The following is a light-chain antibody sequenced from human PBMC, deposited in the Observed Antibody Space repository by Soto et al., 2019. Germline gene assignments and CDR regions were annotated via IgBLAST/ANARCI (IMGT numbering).Light chain of an antibody. Sequence: EIVLTQSPANLSLSPGESATLSCRASRSVSNYLAWYQQKPGQAPRLLIYDASSRPTDIPARFSGSGSGTDFTRTISSLEPEDFALYYCQQRINWPITGGQGTRLEIK. CDR3: QQRINWPIT. V-gene: IGKV3-11*01. J-gene: IGKJ5*01. CDR2: DAS. CDR1: RSVSNY.